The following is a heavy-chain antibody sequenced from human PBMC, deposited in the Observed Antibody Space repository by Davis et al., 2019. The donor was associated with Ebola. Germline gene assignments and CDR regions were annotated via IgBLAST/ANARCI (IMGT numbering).Heavy chain of an antibody. CDR3: ASGYSYQWDSIDY. CDR2: IYHSGST. V-gene: IGHV4-30-4*01. CDR1: GGSISSGDYY. J-gene: IGHJ4*02. D-gene: IGHD5-18*01. Sequence: SETLSLTCTVSGGSISSGDYYWSWIRQPPGKGLEWIGYIYHSGSTYYNPSLKSRLTISVDTSKNQFSLKLSSVTAADTAVYYCASGYSYQWDSIDYWGQGTLVTVSS.